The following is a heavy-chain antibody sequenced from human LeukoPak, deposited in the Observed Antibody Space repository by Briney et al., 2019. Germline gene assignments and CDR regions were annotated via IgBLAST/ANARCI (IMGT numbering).Heavy chain of an antibody. Sequence: SVKVSCEASGGTFSSYAISWVRQAPGQGLEWMGGIIPIFGTANYAQKFQGRVTITADKSTSTAYMELSSLRSEDTALYYCARASQFQGDYVWGSYRYTSHYFDYWGQGTLVTVSS. J-gene: IGHJ4*02. CDR3: ARASQFQGDYVWGSYRYTSHYFDY. D-gene: IGHD3-16*02. CDR1: GGTFSSYA. V-gene: IGHV1-69*06. CDR2: IIPIFGTA.